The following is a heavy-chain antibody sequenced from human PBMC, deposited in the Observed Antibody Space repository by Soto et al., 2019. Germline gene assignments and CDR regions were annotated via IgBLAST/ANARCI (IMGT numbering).Heavy chain of an antibody. CDR3: AKVGAAAGTLDY. D-gene: IGHD6-13*01. J-gene: IGHJ4*02. V-gene: IGHV3-30*18. Sequence: SLRLSCAASGFTFSSYGMHWVRQAPGKGLEWVAVISYDGSNKYYADSVKGRFTISRDNSKNTLYLQMNSLRAEDTAVYYCAKVGAAAGTLDYWGQGTLVTVSS. CDR1: GFTFSSYG. CDR2: ISYDGSNK.